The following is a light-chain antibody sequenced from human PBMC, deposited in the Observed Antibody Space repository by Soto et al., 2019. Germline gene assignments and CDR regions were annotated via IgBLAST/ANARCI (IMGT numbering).Light chain of an antibody. V-gene: IGLV2-8*01. CDR2: EVS. CDR3: SSYAGSNNYV. CDR1: SSDVGAYNY. J-gene: IGLJ1*01. Sequence: QSALTQPPSASGSPGQSVTISCTGTSSDVGAYNYLSWYQQHPGKSPKLMILEVSKRPSGVPARFSGSKSGNTASLTVSGLQAEDEADYYCSSYAGSNNYVFGTGTKVTVL.